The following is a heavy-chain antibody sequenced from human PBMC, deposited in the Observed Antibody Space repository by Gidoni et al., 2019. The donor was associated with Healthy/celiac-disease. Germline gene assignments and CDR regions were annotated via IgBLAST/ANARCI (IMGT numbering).Heavy chain of an antibody. V-gene: IGHV3-11*01. J-gene: IGHJ1*01. CDR2: ISSRCSTI. D-gene: IGHD6-19*01. CDR1: GFTFSDYY. Sequence: QVQLVESGGGLVKPGGSLRLSCAASGFTFSDYYMSWIRQAPGQGLEWVSYISSRCSTIYYADSVKGRFTISRDNAKNSLYLQMNSLRAEDTAVYYCARGQWLEYAEYFQHWGQGTLVTVSS. CDR3: ARGQWLEYAEYFQH.